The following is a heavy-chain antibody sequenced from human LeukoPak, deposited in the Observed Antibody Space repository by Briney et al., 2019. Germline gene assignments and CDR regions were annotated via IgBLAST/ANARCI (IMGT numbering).Heavy chain of an antibody. V-gene: IGHV3-74*01. D-gene: IGHD2-15*01. Sequence: PGGSLRLSCAASGFTFSSYWMHWVRQAPGKGLVWVSRINSDGSSTSYADSVKGRFTISRDNAMNTLYLQMNSLRVEDTAVYYCARDWVQYCSGGSCYSSDYWGQGTLVTFSS. J-gene: IGHJ4*02. CDR3: ARDWVQYCSGGSCYSSDY. CDR2: INSDGSST. CDR1: GFTFSSYW.